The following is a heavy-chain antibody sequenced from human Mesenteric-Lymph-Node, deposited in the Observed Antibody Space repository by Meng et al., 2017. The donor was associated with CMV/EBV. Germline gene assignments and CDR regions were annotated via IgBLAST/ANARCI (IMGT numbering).Heavy chain of an antibody. V-gene: IGHV1-69*05. CDR3: ARGRSRDSYGWHDWCDP. D-gene: IGHD5-24*01. CDR2: IIPMFAAA. J-gene: IGHJ5*02. CDR1: GVTISNYA. Sequence: SVKVSCKASGVTISNYAVSWVRQARGQGLEWMGGIIPMFAAATYAQKFQGRVTITTDELNTAYMDLSSLRSDDTAVYYCARGRSRDSYGWHDWCDPWGQGTLVTVSS.